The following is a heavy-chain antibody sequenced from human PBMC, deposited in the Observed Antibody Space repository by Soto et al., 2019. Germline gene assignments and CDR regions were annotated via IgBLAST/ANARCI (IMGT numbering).Heavy chain of an antibody. J-gene: IGHJ6*02. CDR2: IYPGDSDT. CDR3: ARRGQTAVYYYYGMDV. Sequence: GESLKISCKGSGFSFTNYWIGWVRQMPGKGLEWMGLIYPGDSDTRYSSSFQGQVTISADKSISTAYLQWSSLKASDTAMYYCARRGQTAVYYYYGMDVWGQGTTVTVS. CDR1: GFSFTNYW. V-gene: IGHV5-51*01.